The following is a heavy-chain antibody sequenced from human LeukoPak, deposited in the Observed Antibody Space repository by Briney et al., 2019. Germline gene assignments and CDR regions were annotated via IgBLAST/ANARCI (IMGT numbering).Heavy chain of an antibody. CDR1: GGSISSSSYY. CDR3: ARAPGGDDAFDI. J-gene: IGHJ3*02. CDR2: IYYSGST. Sequence: SETLSLTCTVSGGSISSSSYYWGWIRQPPGKGLEWIGSIYYSGSTYYNPSLKSRVTISVDTSKNQFSLQLNSVTPEDTAVYYCARAPGGDDAFDIWGQGTMVTVSS. D-gene: IGHD7-27*01. V-gene: IGHV4-39*07.